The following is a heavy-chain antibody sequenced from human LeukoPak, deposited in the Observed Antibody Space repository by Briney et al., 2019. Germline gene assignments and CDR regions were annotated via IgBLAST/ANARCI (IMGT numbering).Heavy chain of an antibody. CDR2: IYYSGRT. J-gene: IGHJ6*03. V-gene: IGHV4-39*07. CDR3: ARTEESGYSYRYFGYYYYMDV. D-gene: IGHD5-18*01. CDR1: GGSISSSSYY. Sequence: SETLSLTCTVSGGSISSSSYYWGWIRQPPGKGLEWIGSIYYSGRTYYKPSLKSRVTISVDTSKNQFSLKLSSVTAADTAVYYCARTEESGYSYRYFGYYYYMDVWGKGTTVTVSS.